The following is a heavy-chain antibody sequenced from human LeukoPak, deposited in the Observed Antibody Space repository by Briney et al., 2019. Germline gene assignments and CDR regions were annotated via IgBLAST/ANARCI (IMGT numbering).Heavy chain of an antibody. CDR1: GFTFSSYG. CDR2: IRYDGTNK. Sequence: PGGSLRLSCAASGFTFSSYGMHWVRQAPGKGLEWVAFIRYDGTNKYYADSVKGRFTISRDNSKNTLYLQMNSLRAEDTAVYYCVKDNPLDYWGQGTLVIVSS. J-gene: IGHJ4*02. D-gene: IGHD1-14*01. CDR3: VKDNPLDY. V-gene: IGHV3-30*02.